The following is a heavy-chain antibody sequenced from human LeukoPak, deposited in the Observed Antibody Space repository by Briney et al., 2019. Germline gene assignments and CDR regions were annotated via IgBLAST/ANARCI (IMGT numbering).Heavy chain of an antibody. CDR2: ISAYNGNT. V-gene: IGHV1-18*01. CDR1: GYTFTSYG. CDR3: ARVDSSGWNFDY. J-gene: IGHJ4*02. D-gene: IGHD6-19*01. Sequence: ASVKVSCKASGYTFTSYGISSVRQAPGQGLEWMGWISAYNGNTNYAQKLQGRVTMTTDTSTSTAYMELRSLRSDDTAVYYCARVDSSGWNFDYWGQGTLVTVSS.